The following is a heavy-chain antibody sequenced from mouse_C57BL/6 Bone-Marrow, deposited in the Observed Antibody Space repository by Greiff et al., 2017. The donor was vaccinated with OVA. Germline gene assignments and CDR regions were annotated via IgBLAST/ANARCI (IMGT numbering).Heavy chain of an antibody. D-gene: IGHD1-2*01. CDR3: ARGTTAFFDC. J-gene: IGHJ2*01. CDR1: GYTFTSYW. V-gene: IGHV1-69*01. CDR2: IEPSDSYT. Sequence: QVQLQQPGAELVMPGASVKLSCKASGYTFTSYWMHWVKQRPGQGLEWIGEIEPSDSYTNYNQKFKGKSTLTVDESSSTAYMKLSSLASEDSAVYYCARGTTAFFDCWGQGTTLTVSS.